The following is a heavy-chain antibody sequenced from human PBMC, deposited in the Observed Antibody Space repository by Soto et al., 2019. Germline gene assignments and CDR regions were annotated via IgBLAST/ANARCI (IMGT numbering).Heavy chain of an antibody. D-gene: IGHD2-15*01. J-gene: IGHJ3*02. CDR2: IIPIFGTA. V-gene: IGHV1-69*12. CDR3: ARVRSGSCRLRCNDAFVI. CDR1: GGTFSSYA. Sequence: QVPLVQSGAEVKKPGSSVKVSCKASGGTFSSYAISWVRQAPGQGLEWMGGIIPIFGTANYAQKFQGRVTITADESTSSAYMARSSVRSEDTAVYYCARVRSGSCRLRCNDAFVIWGQGTMVTVSS.